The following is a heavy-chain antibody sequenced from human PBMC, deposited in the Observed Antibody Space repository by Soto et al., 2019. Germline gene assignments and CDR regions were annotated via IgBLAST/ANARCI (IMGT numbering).Heavy chain of an antibody. J-gene: IGHJ4*02. Sequence: SETLSLTCAVSGYSISSGYYWNWTRQSPGKGLEWIGCVYYNGITFYNSSLKSRVTMTADTSKNHFSLRLTSVTAADTAVYFCARGVTGTLDYWGQGALVTVSS. CDR2: VYYNGIT. V-gene: IGHV4-38-2*01. CDR1: GYSISSGYY. CDR3: ARGVTGTLDY. D-gene: IGHD1-1*01.